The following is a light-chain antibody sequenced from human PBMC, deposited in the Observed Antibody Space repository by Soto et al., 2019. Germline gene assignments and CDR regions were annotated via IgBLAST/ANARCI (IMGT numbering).Light chain of an antibody. J-gene: IGKJ2*01. CDR1: QSVSSY. CDR3: QQPSSWPRT. CDR2: DAS. Sequence: EIVLTQSPATLSLSPGERATLSCRASQSVSSYLAWYQQKPGQTPRLLIYDASNRATGIPARFSGSGSGTEYSLTISSLEPEDFAIYYCQQPSSWPRTFGQGTKLEIK. V-gene: IGKV3-11*01.